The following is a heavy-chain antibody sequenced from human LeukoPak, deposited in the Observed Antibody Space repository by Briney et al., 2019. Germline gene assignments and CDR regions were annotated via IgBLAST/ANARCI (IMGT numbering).Heavy chain of an antibody. V-gene: IGHV3-53*01. D-gene: IGHD6-19*01. CDR1: RFTVSSNY. J-gene: IGHJ3*02. CDR3: ARGGYSSGWSLDI. Sequence: GGSLRLSCAASRFTVSSNYMSWVRQAPGKGLEWVSVIYSGGSTYYADSVKGRFTISRDNSKNTLYLQMNSLRAEDTAVYYCARGGYSSGWSLDIWGQGTMVTVSS. CDR2: IYSGGST.